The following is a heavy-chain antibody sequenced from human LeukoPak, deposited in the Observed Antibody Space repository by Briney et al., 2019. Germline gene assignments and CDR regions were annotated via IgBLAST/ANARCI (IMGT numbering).Heavy chain of an antibody. CDR2: INPNSGGT. CDR1: GYTFTGYY. V-gene: IGHV1-2*02. J-gene: IGHJ4*02. Sequence: ASVKVSCKASGYTFTGYYMHWVRQAPGQGLEWMGWINPNSGGTSYARKFQCRVTMSRDTSISTAYMELSRLRSDDTAVYYCARGLPYYYGSGSCGTSVWGQGTLVTVSS. CDR3: ARGLPYYYGSGSCGTSV. D-gene: IGHD3-10*01.